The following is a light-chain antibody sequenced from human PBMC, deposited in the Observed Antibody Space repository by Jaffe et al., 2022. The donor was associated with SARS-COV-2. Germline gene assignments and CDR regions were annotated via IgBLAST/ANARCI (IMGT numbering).Light chain of an antibody. CDR2: GVS. CDR1: QSVDSD. V-gene: IGKV3-15*01. CDR3: QHYRNWPPWT. Sequence: EIVMTQSPATLSVSPGGRATLSCRASQSVDSDLAWYQQKLGQAPRLLIYGVSTRATGVPARFSGSGSGTEFTLTISSLQSEDSAVYYCQHYRNWPPWTFGQGTKVEIK. J-gene: IGKJ1*01.